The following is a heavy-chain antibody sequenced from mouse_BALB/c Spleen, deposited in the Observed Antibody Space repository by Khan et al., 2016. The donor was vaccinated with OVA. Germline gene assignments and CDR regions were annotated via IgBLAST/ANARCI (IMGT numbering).Heavy chain of an antibody. Sequence: EVELVESGGDLVKPGGSLKLSCAASGFTFSSYSMSWVRQTPDKRLVWVASISSGGDYTYYPDSVMGRFNISRANAKNTLYLQMSDLKSDDTAMYYCAAHLTGSFAYWGQGTLVTFTA. CDR3: AAHLTGSFAY. D-gene: IGHD4-1*01. J-gene: IGHJ3*01. CDR1: GFTFSSYS. V-gene: IGHV5-6*01. CDR2: ISSGGDYT.